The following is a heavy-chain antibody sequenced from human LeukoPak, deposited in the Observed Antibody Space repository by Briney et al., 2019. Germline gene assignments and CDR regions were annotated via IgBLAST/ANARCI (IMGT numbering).Heavy chain of an antibody. CDR3: ATRGVITFGGVKFDY. V-gene: IGHV4-34*01. CDR2: INHSGST. D-gene: IGHD3-16*01. J-gene: IGHJ4*02. Sequence: SETLSLTCAVYGGSFSGYYWSWIRQPPGKGLEWIGEINHSGSTNYNPSLKSRVTISVDTSKNQFSLKLSSVTAADTAVYYCATRGVITFGGVKFDYWGQGTLVTVSS. CDR1: GGSFSGYY.